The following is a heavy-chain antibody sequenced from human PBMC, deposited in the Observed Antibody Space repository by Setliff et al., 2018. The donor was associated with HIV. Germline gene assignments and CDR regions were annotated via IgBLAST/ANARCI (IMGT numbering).Heavy chain of an antibody. CDR3: ARGWGLWFGQLSILPLDP. CDR1: GYTFLNYD. D-gene: IGHD3-10*01. CDR2: LTPHSGDT. V-gene: IGHV1-8*01. J-gene: IGHJ5*02. Sequence: ASVKVSCKASGYTFLNYDINWLRQPPGQGLEWMGRLTPHSGDTISADRFQGRLVMTTNTSTTTAFMELSSLRSADTARYFCARGWGLWFGQLSILPLDPWGQGTLVTVSS.